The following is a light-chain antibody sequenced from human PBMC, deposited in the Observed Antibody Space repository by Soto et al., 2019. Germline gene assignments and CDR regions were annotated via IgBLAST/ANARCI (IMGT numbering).Light chain of an antibody. CDR2: AAS. CDR3: QEYNSYSGT. J-gene: IGKJ5*01. Sequence: IQVSQSPPTLSASVEDRVTITCRASQTISTWMAWYQQKPGKAPKLLIHAASSLQSGVPSRFSGSGSGTEFTLSISSLQPDDFAIYYCQEYNSYSGTFGPGRRPEIK. V-gene: IGKV1-5*01. CDR1: QTISTW.